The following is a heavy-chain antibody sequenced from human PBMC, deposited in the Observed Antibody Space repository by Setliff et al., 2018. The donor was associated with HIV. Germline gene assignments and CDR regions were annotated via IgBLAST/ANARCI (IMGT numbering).Heavy chain of an antibody. Sequence: SETLSLTCTVSGTSINSHYWSWIRQTPGKGLQWIGLIYYTGNTDYNPPLKSRVTISLDTARNQFSLELTSVTATDTAVYYCARDRRDDYYLTAYFDSLGQGTVVTVSS. D-gene: IGHD1-26*01. J-gene: IGHJ4*02. CDR1: GTSINSHY. V-gene: IGHV4-59*11. CDR3: ARDRRDDYYLTAYFDS. CDR2: IYYTGNT.